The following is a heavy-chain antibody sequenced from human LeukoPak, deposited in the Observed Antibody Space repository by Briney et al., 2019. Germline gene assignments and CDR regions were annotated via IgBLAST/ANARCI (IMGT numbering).Heavy chain of an antibody. CDR2: IYTSGST. Sequence: SETLSLTCTVSGASISSHSWSWIRQPPGKGLEWIGYIYTSGSTNYNPSLKSRVTISVDTSKNQFSLKLSSVTAADTAVYYCARHGGGYSYYFDYWGQGTLVSVSS. J-gene: IGHJ4*02. CDR3: ARHGGGYSYYFDY. CDR1: GASISSHS. D-gene: IGHD4-23*01. V-gene: IGHV4-4*09.